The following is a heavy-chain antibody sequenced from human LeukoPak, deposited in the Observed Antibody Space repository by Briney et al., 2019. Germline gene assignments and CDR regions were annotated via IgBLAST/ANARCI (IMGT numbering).Heavy chain of an antibody. Sequence: GGSLRLSCAASGFSVSSNYMSWVRQAPGKGLEWVSVIYSGGSTYYADSVKGRFTISRDNSKNTVYLQMNSLRAEGTAVYYCARETVERGTIDWGQGTLVTVSS. CDR1: GFSVSSNY. J-gene: IGHJ4*02. CDR2: IYSGGST. D-gene: IGHD5-24*01. V-gene: IGHV3-53*01. CDR3: ARETVERGTID.